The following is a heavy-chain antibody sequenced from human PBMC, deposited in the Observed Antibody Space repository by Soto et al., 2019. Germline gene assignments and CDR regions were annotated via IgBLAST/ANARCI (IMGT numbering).Heavy chain of an antibody. J-gene: IGHJ4*02. CDR2: ISYDGSNE. V-gene: IGHV3-30*18. CDR3: AEDSYYHDRSGYYSFDY. D-gene: IGHD3-22*01. Sequence: GGSLRLSCAASGLTFSSYGMHWVRQAPGKGLEWVAHISYDGSNEHYVDSVKGRFTISRDNSKNTLYLQMTSLRAEDTAVYYCAEDSYYHDRSGYYSFDYWGQGTLVTVSS. CDR1: GLTFSSYG.